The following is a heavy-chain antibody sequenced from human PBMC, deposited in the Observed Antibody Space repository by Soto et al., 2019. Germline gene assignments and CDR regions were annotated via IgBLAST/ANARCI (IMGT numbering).Heavy chain of an antibody. V-gene: IGHV3-74*01. Sequence: EVQLVESGGGLVQPGGSLRLSCAASGFTFSSYWMHWVRQAPGKGLVWVSRTNEDGSTINYADSVKGRFTISRDNAKKTLYLEMNSRGAEDTAVYYCTRDIGGRGGYWGQGTLVTVSS. J-gene: IGHJ4*02. D-gene: IGHD3-16*01. CDR1: GFTFSSYW. CDR2: TNEDGSTI. CDR3: TRDIGGRGGY.